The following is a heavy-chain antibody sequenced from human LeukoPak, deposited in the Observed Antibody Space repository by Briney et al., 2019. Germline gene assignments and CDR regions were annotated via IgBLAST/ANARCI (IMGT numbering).Heavy chain of an antibody. CDR3: ARHFRTVWSGYRWDWFDP. V-gene: IGHV4-39*01. Sequence: SETLSLTCTVSGGSISSSSYYWGWIRQPPGKGQESIGSIYYSGSTYYNPSLKSRVTISVDTSKNQFSLKLSSVTAADTAVYYCARHFRTVWSGYRWDWFDPWGQGTLVTVSS. CDR2: IYYSGST. D-gene: IGHD3-3*01. CDR1: GGSISSSSYY. J-gene: IGHJ5*02.